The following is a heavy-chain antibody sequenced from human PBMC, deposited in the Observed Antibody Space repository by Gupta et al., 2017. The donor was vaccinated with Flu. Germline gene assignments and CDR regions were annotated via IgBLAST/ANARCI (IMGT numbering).Heavy chain of an antibody. Sequence: QVQLQESGPGLVKPSQTLSLTCNVSGGSLSSGGYFCVWIRQHPGKGLEWIGYIYYSGSTYYNPSLKSRVTISVDTSKNQFSLKLSSVPAADTAVYYCARDSLRQYYYYYGMDVWGQGTTVTVSS. CDR3: ARDSLRQYYYYYGMDV. D-gene: IGHD3-16*01. CDR2: IYYSGST. J-gene: IGHJ6*02. CDR1: GGSLSSGGYF. V-gene: IGHV4-31*03.